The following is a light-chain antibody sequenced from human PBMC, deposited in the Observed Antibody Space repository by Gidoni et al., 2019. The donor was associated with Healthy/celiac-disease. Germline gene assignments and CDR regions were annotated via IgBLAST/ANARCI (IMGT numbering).Light chain of an antibody. CDR2: EVS. Sequence: QSALTQPASVSGSPGQSLTISCTGTSSDVVSYNLVSWYQQHPGKSPKLMIYEVSKRPSGVSNRFSCSKSGNTASLTISGLQAEDEADYYCCSYAGSSTFYVFGTGTKVTVL. CDR3: CSYAGSSTFYV. J-gene: IGLJ1*01. V-gene: IGLV2-23*02. CDR1: SSDVVSYNL.